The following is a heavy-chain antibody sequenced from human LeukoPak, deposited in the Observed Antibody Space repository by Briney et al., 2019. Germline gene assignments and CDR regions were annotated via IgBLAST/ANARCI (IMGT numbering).Heavy chain of an antibody. CDR1: GGSLSSYY. CDR3: ARHLGLKGFDP. CDR2: IYASGST. D-gene: IGHD3/OR15-3a*01. J-gene: IGHJ5*02. Sequence: SETLSLTCTVSGGSLSSYYWSWIRQPAGKGLEWIGRIYASGSTTYNPSLMSRVTISVDKSKNQFSLKLSSVTAADTAVYYCARHLGLKGFDPWGQGTLVTVSS. V-gene: IGHV4-4*07.